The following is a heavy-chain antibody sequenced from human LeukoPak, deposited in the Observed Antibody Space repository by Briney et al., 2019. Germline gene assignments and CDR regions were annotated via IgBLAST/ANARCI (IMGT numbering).Heavy chain of an antibody. CDR2: MNPNSGNT. CDR1: GYTFTSYG. CDR3: ARARKLRLGELSYYFDY. Sequence: GASVKVSCKASGYTFTSYGINWVRQATGQGLEWMGWMNPNSGNTGYAQKFQGRVTMTRNTSISTAYMELSSLRSEDTAVYYCARARKLRLGELSYYFDYWGQGTLVTVSS. J-gene: IGHJ4*02. V-gene: IGHV1-8*01. D-gene: IGHD3-16*02.